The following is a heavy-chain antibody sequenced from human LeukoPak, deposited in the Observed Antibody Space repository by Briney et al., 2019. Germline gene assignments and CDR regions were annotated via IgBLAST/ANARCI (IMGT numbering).Heavy chain of an antibody. Sequence: SSVKVSCKASGGTFSSYAISWVRQAPGQGLEWMGGIIPIFGTANYAQKFQGRVTITADESTSTAYMELSSLRSEDTAVYYCARAKEAAAGTSYFDYWGQGTLVTVSS. CDR1: GGTFSSYA. D-gene: IGHD6-13*01. CDR2: IIPIFGTA. V-gene: IGHV1-69*01. J-gene: IGHJ4*02. CDR3: ARAKEAAAGTSYFDY.